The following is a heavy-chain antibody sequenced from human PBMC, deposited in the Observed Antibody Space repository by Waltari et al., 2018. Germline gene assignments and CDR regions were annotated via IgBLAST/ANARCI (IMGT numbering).Heavy chain of an antibody. Sequence: QVHLHESGPGLVQPSETLSLACSVSGDSDVSHYWSWIRQSDGKGMGWIGRIYVGGTTNHNPGTSGRLSMSVDMSKNQIFLKIMSVTAADTGVYYFASETRHGDWFDPWGQGTLVTVSS. CDR3: ASETRHGDWFDP. J-gene: IGHJ5*02. V-gene: IGHV4-4*07. D-gene: IGHD3-16*01. CDR1: GDSDVSHY. CDR2: IYVGGTT.